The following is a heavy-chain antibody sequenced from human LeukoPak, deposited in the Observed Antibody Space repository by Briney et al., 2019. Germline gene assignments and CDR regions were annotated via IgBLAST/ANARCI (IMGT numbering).Heavy chain of an antibody. Sequence: PSETLSLTCTVSGASISRSDYFWGWIRQPPGKGLEWIGSIYYSGSTYYSPSLKGRVTISVDTSKNQFSLKLNSVTAADTAVYYCARGIAGPYSFDSWGQGILVTVSS. CDR1: GASISRSDYF. V-gene: IGHV4-39*01. D-gene: IGHD6-13*01. CDR2: IYYSGST. J-gene: IGHJ4*02. CDR3: ARGIAGPYSFDS.